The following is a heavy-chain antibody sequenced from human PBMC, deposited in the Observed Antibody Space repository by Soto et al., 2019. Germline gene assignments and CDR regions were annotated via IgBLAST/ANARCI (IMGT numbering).Heavy chain of an antibody. CDR1: GGTFSSYA. Sequence: QVQLVQSGAEVKKPGSSVKVSCKASGGTFSSYAISWVRQAPGQGLEWMGGIVPICGTANYAQKFQGRVTITADESTSTAYMELSSLRSEDTAVYYCARERRTMVRGVRRDYYYGMDVWGQGTTVTVSS. V-gene: IGHV1-69*01. CDR3: ARERRTMVRGVRRDYYYGMDV. D-gene: IGHD3-10*01. CDR2: IVPICGTA. J-gene: IGHJ6*02.